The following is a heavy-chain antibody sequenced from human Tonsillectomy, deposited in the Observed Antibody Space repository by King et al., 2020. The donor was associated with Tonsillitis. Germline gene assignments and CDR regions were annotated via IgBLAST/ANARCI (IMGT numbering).Heavy chain of an antibody. CDR1: GFSLSTSGMC. CDR2: IDWDDDK. D-gene: IGHD2/OR15-2a*01. V-gene: IGHV2-70*11. J-gene: IGHJ6*03. Sequence: TLKESGPALVKPTQTLTLTCTFSGFSLSTSGMCVSWIRQPPGKALEWLARIDWDDDKYYSTSLKTRLTISKDTSKNQVVLTMTNMAPVDTATYYCARTSTVPPNFYYYYMDVWGQGTTVTVSS. CDR3: ARTSTVPPNFYYYYMDV.